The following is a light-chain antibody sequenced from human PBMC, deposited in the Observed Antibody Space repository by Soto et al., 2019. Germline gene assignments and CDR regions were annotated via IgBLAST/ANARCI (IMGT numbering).Light chain of an antibody. Sequence: EIVMTQSPATLSVSPGERATLSCRASQTVNSNYFAWYQQKPGQAPRLVIYGTSKRASDVPERFSGSGSGTEFTLTISSLQPEDFATLYCQQHGQWPMTFGQGTRLEIK. CDR3: QQHGQWPMT. CDR2: GTS. CDR1: QTVNSN. J-gene: IGKJ5*01. V-gene: IGKV3D-15*01.